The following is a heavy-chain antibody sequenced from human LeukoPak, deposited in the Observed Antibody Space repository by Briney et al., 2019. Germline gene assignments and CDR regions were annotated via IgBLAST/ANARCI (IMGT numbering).Heavy chain of an antibody. Sequence: AAVRDSSRVSGYTLTELSMHWGRQAPGKGGGWRGGFDYEDGETIYAQKFRGRVTITADTSTDTDYMELSSLRSEDTAVYYWATARRKASTGYSSGWMGNPGKDGMDVWGQGTTVTVSS. CDR3: ATARRKASTGYSSGWMGNPGKDGMDV. D-gene: IGHD6-19*01. J-gene: IGHJ6*02. V-gene: IGHV1-24*01. CDR1: GYTLTELS. CDR2: FDYEDGET.